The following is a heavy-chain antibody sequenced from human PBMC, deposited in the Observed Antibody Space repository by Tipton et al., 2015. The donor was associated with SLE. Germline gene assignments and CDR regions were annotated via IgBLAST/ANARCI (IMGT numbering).Heavy chain of an antibody. CDR1: GGSISSGSYY. Sequence: LSCTVSGGSISSGSYYWSWIRQPAGKGLEWIGRIYTSGSTNYNPSLTSRVTISVDTSKNQFSLKLSSVTAADTAVYYCARGPATVVTPDYFDYWGQGTLVTVSS. D-gene: IGHD4-23*01. CDR3: ARGPATVVTPDYFDY. J-gene: IGHJ4*02. V-gene: IGHV4-61*02. CDR2: IYTSGST.